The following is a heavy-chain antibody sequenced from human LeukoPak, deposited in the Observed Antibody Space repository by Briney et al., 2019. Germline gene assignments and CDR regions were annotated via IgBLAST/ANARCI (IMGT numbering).Heavy chain of an antibody. CDR3: ARGTTDYFDY. V-gene: IGHV3-7*01. CDR1: GFTLSSYW. D-gene: IGHD1-7*01. CDR2: IKQDGSEK. Sequence: GGSLRLSCAASGFTLSSYWMSWVRQAPGKGLEWVANIKQDGSEKYYVDSVKGRFTISRDNAKNSLYLQMNSLRAEDTAVYYCARGTTDYFDYWGQGTLVTVSS. J-gene: IGHJ4*02.